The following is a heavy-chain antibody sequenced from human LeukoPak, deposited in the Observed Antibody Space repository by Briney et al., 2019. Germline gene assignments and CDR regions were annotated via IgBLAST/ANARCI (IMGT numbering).Heavy chain of an antibody. Sequence: PSETLSLTCSVSGASITTYSWNWLRQSPGKGLEWIGYFSLGETTSYTSSLKSRVTMSVDTSKNQFSLKLSSVTAADTAVYYCARGVKDIVGARTDAFDIWGQGTMVTVSS. J-gene: IGHJ3*02. CDR2: FSLGETT. CDR3: ARGVKDIVGARTDAFDI. CDR1: GASITTYS. D-gene: IGHD1-26*01. V-gene: IGHV4-59*12.